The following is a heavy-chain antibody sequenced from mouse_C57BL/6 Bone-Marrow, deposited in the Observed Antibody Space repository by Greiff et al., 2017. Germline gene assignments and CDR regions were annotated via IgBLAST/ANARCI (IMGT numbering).Heavy chain of an antibody. V-gene: IGHV5-4*01. CDR3: ARDTGFAY. CDR2: ISAGGSYT. Sequence: EVKLVESGGGLVKPGGSLKLSCAASGFTFSSYAMSWVRQTPEKRLEWVATISAGGSYTYYPDNVKGRFTISRDNAKNNLYLQMSHLKSEDTAMYYCARDTGFAYWGQGTLVTVSA. D-gene: IGHD1-1*01. J-gene: IGHJ3*01. CDR1: GFTFSSYA.